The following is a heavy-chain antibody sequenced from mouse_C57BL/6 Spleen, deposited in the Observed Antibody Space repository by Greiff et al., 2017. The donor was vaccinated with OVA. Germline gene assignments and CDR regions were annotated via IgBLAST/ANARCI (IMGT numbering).Heavy chain of an antibody. CDR2: ISSGSSTI. V-gene: IGHV5-17*01. J-gene: IGHJ3*01. CDR3: ASGSSYGY. D-gene: IGHD1-1*01. CDR1: GFPFSDYG. Sequence: VQLQQSGGGLVKPGGSLKLSCAASGFPFSDYGMHWVRQAPEKGLEWVAYISSGSSTIYYADTVKGRFTISRDNAKNTLFLQMTSLRSEDTAMYYCASGSSYGYWGQGTLVTVSA.